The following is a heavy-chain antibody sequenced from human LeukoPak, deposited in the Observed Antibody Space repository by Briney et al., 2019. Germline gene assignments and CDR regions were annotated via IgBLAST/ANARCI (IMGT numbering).Heavy chain of an antibody. CDR2: VSGGGGST. CDR1: GFTLSPYW. D-gene: IGHD3-10*01. CDR3: AKDRPTYGSGSPIDY. Sequence: GGSLRLSCAASGFTLSPYWMHWVRQAPGTGLEWVSAVSGGGGSTYYADSVKGRFTISRDNSKNTLYLQLNSLRAEDTAVYFCAKDRPTYGSGSPIDYWGQGTLVTVSS. J-gene: IGHJ4*02. V-gene: IGHV3-23*01.